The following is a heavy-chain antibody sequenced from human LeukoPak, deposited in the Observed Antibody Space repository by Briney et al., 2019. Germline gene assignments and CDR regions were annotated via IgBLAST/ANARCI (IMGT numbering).Heavy chain of an antibody. CDR1: GFTFSSYE. D-gene: IGHD3-22*01. J-gene: IGHJ6*04. CDR2: ISSSGSTI. Sequence: GGSLRLSCAASGFTFSSYEVNWVRQAPGKGLEWVSYISSSGSTIYYADSVKGRFTISRDNSKNTLYLQMNSLRAEDTAVYYCAKDGGNYYDASGDYLMRSYMDVWGKGTTVTVSS. V-gene: IGHV3-48*03. CDR3: AKDGGNYYDASGDYLMRSYMDV.